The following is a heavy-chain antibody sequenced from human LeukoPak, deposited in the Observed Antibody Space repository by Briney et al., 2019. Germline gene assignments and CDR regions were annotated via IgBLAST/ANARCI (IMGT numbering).Heavy chain of an antibody. D-gene: IGHD2-2*01. CDR2: ISGSGGST. J-gene: IGHJ4*02. CDR3: AKDLGVVSAARFDY. V-gene: IGHV3-23*01. CDR1: GFTFSSCA. Sequence: GGSLRLSCAASGFTFSSCAMSWVRQAPGKGLEWVSAISGSGGSTNYADSVKGRFTISRDNSKNTLYLQMNSLRAEDTAVYYCAKDLGVVSAARFDYWGQGTLVTVSS.